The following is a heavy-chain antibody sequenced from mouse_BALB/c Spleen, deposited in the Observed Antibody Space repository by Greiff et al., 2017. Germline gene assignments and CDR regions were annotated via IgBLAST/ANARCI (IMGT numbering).Heavy chain of an antibody. CDR3: ARYRYDEDY. V-gene: IGHV1-7*01. J-gene: IGHJ2*01. CDR2: INPSTGYT. Sequence: QVQLQQSGAELAKPGASVKMSCKASGYTFTSYWMHWVKQRPGQGLEWIGYINPSTGYTEYNQKFKDKATLTADKSSSTAYMQLSSLTSEDSAVYYCARYRYDEDYWGQGTTLTVSS. D-gene: IGHD2-14*01. CDR1: GYTFTSYW.